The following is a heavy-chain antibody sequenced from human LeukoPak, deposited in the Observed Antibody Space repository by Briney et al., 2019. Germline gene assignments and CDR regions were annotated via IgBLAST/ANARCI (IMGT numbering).Heavy chain of an antibody. J-gene: IGHJ5*02. V-gene: IGHV4-59*02. CDR3: ARGAPRIIAAAVLDP. CDR1: GDSVSSYY. Sequence: PSETLSLTCTVSGDSVSSYYWGWIRQPPGKGLEWIGYIYNSGTTNFNPSLKSRVSISVDTSKNQFSLRLRPVTAADTAVYYCARGAPRIIAAAVLDPWGQGTLVTVSS. CDR2: IYNSGTT. D-gene: IGHD6-13*01.